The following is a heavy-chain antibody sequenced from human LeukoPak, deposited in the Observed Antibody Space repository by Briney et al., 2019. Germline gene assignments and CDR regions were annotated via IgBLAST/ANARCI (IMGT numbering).Heavy chain of an antibody. J-gene: IGHJ6*02. CDR2: INWNGGST. Sequence: PGGSLRLSCAASGFTFDDYGMSWVRQAPGKGLEWVSGINWNGGSTGYADSVKGRFTISRDNAKNSLYLQMNSLRAEDTAVYYCAKGSPHYYGSGKYYGMDVWGQGTTVTVSS. CDR1: GFTFDDYG. D-gene: IGHD3-10*01. CDR3: AKGSPHYYGSGKYYGMDV. V-gene: IGHV3-20*04.